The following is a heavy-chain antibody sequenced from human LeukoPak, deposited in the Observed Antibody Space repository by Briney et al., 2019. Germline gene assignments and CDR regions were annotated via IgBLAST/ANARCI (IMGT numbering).Heavy chain of an antibody. D-gene: IGHD3-10*01. CDR3: AKRSGGRLAATNSDYYYAMDV. Sequence: GGSLRLSCAASGFTFGDYAMHWVRQAPGKGLEWVSGITWNSRNIGYAGSVKGRFTISRDNAKNFLYLQMNGLKAEDTALYYCAKRSGGRLAATNSDYYYAMDVWGQGTTVIVSS. CDR2: ITWNSRNI. CDR1: GFTFGDYA. V-gene: IGHV3-9*01. J-gene: IGHJ6*02.